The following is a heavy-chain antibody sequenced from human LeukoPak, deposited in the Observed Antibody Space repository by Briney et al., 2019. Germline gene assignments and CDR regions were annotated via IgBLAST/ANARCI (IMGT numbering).Heavy chain of an antibody. D-gene: IGHD1-1*01. CDR2: ISAYNGNT. CDR3: ARAESTRYNWNEEIPNWFDP. V-gene: IGHV1-18*01. CDR1: GYTFTSYG. Sequence: ASVKVSCKASGYTFTSYGISWVRQAPGQGLEWMGWISAYNGNTNYAQKLQGRVTMTTDTSTSTAYMELRSLRSDDTAVYYCARAESTRYNWNEEIPNWFDPWGQGTLVTVSS. J-gene: IGHJ5*02.